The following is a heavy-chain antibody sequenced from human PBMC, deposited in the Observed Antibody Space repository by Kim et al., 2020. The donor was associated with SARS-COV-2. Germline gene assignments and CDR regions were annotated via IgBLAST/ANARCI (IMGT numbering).Heavy chain of an antibody. Sequence: SVKVSCKASGGTFSSYAISWVRQAPGQGLEWMGGIIPIFGTANYAQKFQGRVTITADESTSTAYMELSSLRSEDTAVYYCARTQLVATIIGYYSTVWTSGAKGPRSPSP. CDR3: ARTQLVATIIGYYSTVWTS. D-gene: IGHD5-12*01. CDR2: IIPIFGTA. V-gene: IGHV1-69*13. CDR1: GGTFSSYA. J-gene: IGHJ6*02.